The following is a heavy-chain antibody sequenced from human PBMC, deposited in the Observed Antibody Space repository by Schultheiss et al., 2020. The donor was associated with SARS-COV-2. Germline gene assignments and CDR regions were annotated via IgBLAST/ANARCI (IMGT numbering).Heavy chain of an antibody. CDR3: ARVPHYYYDSSGYLDY. Sequence: SQTLSLTCAVYGGSFSGYYWSWIRQPPGKGLEWIGEINHSGSTIYNPSLKSRVTISVDTSKNQFSLKLSSVTAADTAVYYCARVPHYYYDSSGYLDYWGQGTLVTVSS. D-gene: IGHD3-22*01. V-gene: IGHV4-34*01. J-gene: IGHJ4*02. CDR1: GGSFSGYY. CDR2: INHSGST.